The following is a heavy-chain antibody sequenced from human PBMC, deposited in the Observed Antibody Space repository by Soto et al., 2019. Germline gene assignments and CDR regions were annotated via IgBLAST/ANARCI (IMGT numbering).Heavy chain of an antibody. CDR2: INPNSGGT. Sequence: ASVKVSCKASGYTFTGYYMHWVRQAPGQGLEWMGWINPNSGGTNYAQKFQGWVTMTRDTSISTAYMELSRLRSDDTAVYYCARETAMVAVPYYYYGMDVWGQGTTVTVSS. CDR1: GYTFTGYY. J-gene: IGHJ6*02. D-gene: IGHD5-18*01. V-gene: IGHV1-2*04. CDR3: ARETAMVAVPYYYYGMDV.